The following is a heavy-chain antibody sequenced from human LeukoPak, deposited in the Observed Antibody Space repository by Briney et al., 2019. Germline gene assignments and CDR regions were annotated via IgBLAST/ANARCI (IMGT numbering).Heavy chain of an antibody. J-gene: IGHJ4*02. CDR3: ARSRSGNYFDN. Sequence: PGGSLRLSCAASGFTFSNDAMSWVRQAPGKGLEWVSAISGSGSTTYYADSVKGRFTISRDNSKNTLYLQMTSLRDEDTAVYHCARSRSGNYFDNWGQGTLVSVSS. CDR1: GFTFSNDA. CDR2: ISGSGSTT. D-gene: IGHD1-26*01. V-gene: IGHV3-23*01.